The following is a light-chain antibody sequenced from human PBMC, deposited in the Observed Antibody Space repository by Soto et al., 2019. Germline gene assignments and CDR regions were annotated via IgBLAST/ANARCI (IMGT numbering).Light chain of an antibody. CDR3: SSFTSDRIYV. J-gene: IGLJ1*01. V-gene: IGLV2-14*03. Sequence: QSALTQPTSVSGSPGQSITISCTGSRNDIGTYDYVSWYQQHPGRAPRLLIYGVTTRPSGISDRFSASKSGLTASLTISGLQPEDEADYYCSSFTSDRIYVFGPGTKVTVL. CDR1: RNDIGTYDY. CDR2: GVT.